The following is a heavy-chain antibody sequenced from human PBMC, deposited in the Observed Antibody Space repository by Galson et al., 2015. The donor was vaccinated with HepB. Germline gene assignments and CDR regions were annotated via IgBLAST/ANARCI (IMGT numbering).Heavy chain of an antibody. D-gene: IGHD1-26*01. V-gene: IGHV4-39*01. CDR1: GGSISSGSYY. CDR2: IYYTGST. J-gene: IGHJ4*02. CDR3: ASLVGASPGYY. Sequence: ETLSLTCTVSGGSISSGSYYWGWIRQPPGKGLEWIGGIYYTGSTYYNPSLKSRVTLSIDTSKNQFSLRLSSVTAADTAVYYCASLVGASPGYYWGQGTLVTVSS.